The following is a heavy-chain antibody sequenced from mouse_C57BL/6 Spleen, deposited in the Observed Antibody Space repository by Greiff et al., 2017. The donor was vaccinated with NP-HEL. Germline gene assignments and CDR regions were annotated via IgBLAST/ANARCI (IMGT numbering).Heavy chain of an antibody. V-gene: IGHV1-69*01. Sequence: VKLQQPGAELVMPGASVKLSCKASGYTFTSYWMHWVKQRPGQGLEWIGEIDPSDSYTNYNQKFKGKSTLTVDKSSSTAYMQLSSLTSEDSAVYYCAREDTTVKGYFDYWGQGTTLTVSS. J-gene: IGHJ2*01. CDR1: GYTFTSYW. D-gene: IGHD1-1*01. CDR3: AREDTTVKGYFDY. CDR2: IDPSDSYT.